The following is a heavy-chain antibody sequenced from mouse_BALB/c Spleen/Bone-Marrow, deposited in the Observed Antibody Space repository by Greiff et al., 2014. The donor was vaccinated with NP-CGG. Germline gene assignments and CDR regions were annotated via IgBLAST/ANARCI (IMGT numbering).Heavy chain of an antibody. CDR2: IDPANDNT. CDR3: AITPSAMDY. D-gene: IGHD2-4*01. Sequence: DVKLVESGAELVKPGASVKLSCTASGFNIKDTDMHWVKQRPEQGMEWIGRIDPANDNTKYDPKFQGKATITADTSSNTVYLQLSSLTSEDTAVYYCAITPSAMDYWGQGTSVTVSS. V-gene: IGHV14-3*02. CDR1: GFNIKDTD. J-gene: IGHJ4*01.